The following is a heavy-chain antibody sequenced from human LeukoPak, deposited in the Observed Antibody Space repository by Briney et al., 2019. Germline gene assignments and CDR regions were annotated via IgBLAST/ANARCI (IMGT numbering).Heavy chain of an antibody. CDR3: ARRRGTTGTTFDY. CDR2: INPNSGGT. V-gene: IGHV1-2*02. CDR1: GYTFTGYY. Sequence: ASVKVSFKASGYTFTGYYMHWVRQAPGQGLEWMGWINPNSGGTNYAQKFQGRVTMTRDTSISTAYMELSRLRSDDTAVYYCARRRGTTGTTFDYWGQGTLVTVSS. D-gene: IGHD1-1*01. J-gene: IGHJ4*02.